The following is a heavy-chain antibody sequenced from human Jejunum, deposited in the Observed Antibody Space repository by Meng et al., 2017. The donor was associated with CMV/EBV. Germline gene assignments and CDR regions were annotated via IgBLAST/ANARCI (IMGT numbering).Heavy chain of an antibody. CDR3: ARHRSVGATASHAFDI. Sequence: ISNGNYYWTWIRQPPGKELEWIGDVHYAGMNYYSPSLKSRVTISVDTSKNQFSLKLSSVTAADTAVYFCARHRSVGATASHAFDIWGQGTLVTVSS. CDR1: ISNGNYY. D-gene: IGHD1-26*01. CDR2: VHYAGMN. J-gene: IGHJ3*02. V-gene: IGHV4-39*01.